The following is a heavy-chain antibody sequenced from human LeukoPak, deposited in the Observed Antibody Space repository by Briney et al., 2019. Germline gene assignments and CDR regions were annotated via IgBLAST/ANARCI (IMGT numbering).Heavy chain of an antibody. CDR3: ARAERVVRGVINWFDP. CDR1: GGSISSSSYY. V-gene: IGHV4-39*07. Sequence: PSETLSLTCTVSGGSISSSSYYWGWIRQPPGKGLEWIGSIYYSGSTYYNPSLKSRVTISVDTSKNQFSLKLSSVTAADTAVYYCARAERVVRGVINWFDPWGQGTLVTVSS. J-gene: IGHJ5*02. CDR2: IYYSGST. D-gene: IGHD3-10*01.